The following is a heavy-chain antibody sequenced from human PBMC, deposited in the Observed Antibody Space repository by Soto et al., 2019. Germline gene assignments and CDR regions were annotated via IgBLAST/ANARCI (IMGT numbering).Heavy chain of an antibody. Sequence: QLKESGPGLVKPSETLSLTCNVSGVLVSSGAYFWGWIRQPPGKVLEWIGSDHSSGGTYYKPSPKARLTISVDKSKNNFSLRRNSVTAADTGVYYCAKLKVGATITTDVDSWGQGKLVSVS. J-gene: IGHJ4*02. V-gene: IGHV4-39*02. CDR3: AKLKVGATITTDVDS. CDR2: DHSSGGT. CDR1: GVLVSSGAYF. D-gene: IGHD1-26*01.